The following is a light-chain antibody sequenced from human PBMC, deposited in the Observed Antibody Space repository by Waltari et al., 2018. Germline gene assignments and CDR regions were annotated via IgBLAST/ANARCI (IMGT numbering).Light chain of an antibody. CDR3: CSYAGSDTSV. V-gene: IGLV2-11*01. CDR1: SSDGGSYNH. CDR2: DVS. J-gene: IGLJ2*01. Sequence: SALSQPPPASASPGRSTTISSSGTSSDGGSYNHVYWYQQPPGKAPKLMIYDVSRRPAGVPDRFSGSKAGNTAFLTSTGLQAEEEDDYCCCSYAGSDTSVFGGGTKLTVL.